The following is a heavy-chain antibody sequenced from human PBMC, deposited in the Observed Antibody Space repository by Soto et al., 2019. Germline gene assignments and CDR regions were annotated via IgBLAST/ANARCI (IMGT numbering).Heavy chain of an antibody. CDR3: AGGATGRAPFQH. Sequence: PGGSLRLSCAASGLSLSDQFMDWVRQVPGKWLEWVGRSRNKVASYTTEYAAPVKGRFTISRDESKNSLYLQMNSLRTEDTAVYFCAGGATGRAPFQHWGQGXLVTVYS. D-gene: IGHD6-13*01. CDR2: SRNKVASYTT. CDR1: GLSLSDQF. V-gene: IGHV3-72*01. J-gene: IGHJ1*01.